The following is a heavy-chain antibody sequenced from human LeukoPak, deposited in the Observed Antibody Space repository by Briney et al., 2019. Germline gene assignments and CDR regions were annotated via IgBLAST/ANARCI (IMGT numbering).Heavy chain of an antibody. CDR3: AKASGYDVYDYVWGSYRLDY. V-gene: IGHV3-43*01. J-gene: IGHJ4*02. CDR1: GFTFDDYT. D-gene: IGHD3-16*02. Sequence: GGSLRLSCAASGFTFDDYTMHWVRQAPGKGLEWVSLISWDGGSTYYADSVKGRFTISRDNSKNSLYLQMNSLRTEDTALYYCAKASGYDVYDYVWGSYRLDYWGQGTLVTVSS. CDR2: ISWDGGST.